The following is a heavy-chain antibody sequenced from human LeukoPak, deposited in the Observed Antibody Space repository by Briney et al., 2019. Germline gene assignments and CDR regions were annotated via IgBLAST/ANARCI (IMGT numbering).Heavy chain of an antibody. CDR3: ARDLSYDSSGYATGY. D-gene: IGHD3-22*01. Sequence: GGSLRLSCAASGFTFSSYGMHWVRQAPGKGLEWVAVIWYDGSNKYYADSVKGRFTISRDNSKNTLYLQMNSLRAADTAVYYCARDLSYDSSGYATGYWGQGTLVTVSS. J-gene: IGHJ4*02. V-gene: IGHV3-33*01. CDR1: GFTFSSYG. CDR2: IWYDGSNK.